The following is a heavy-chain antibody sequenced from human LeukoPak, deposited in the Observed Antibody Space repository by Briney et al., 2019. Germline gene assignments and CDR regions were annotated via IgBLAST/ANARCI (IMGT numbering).Heavy chain of an antibody. CDR1: GLTFSDYA. J-gene: IGHJ4*02. CDR2: ITSGFTP. CDR3: AKDYSDARVADVFLEY. Sequence: SGGSLSLSCAASGLTFSDYAMSWFRQAPGKGLEWVSTITSGFTPHYADSVEGRFTISRDNSKNMFHLQLNSLRDEDTAVYYCAKDYSDARVADVFLEYWGQGTPVTVSS. V-gene: IGHV3-23*01. D-gene: IGHD2-15*01.